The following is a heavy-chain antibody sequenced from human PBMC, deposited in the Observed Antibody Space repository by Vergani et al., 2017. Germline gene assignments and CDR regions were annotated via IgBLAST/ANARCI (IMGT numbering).Heavy chain of an antibody. V-gene: IGHV4-30-2*01. CDR2: IYHSGSN. D-gene: IGHD2-2*01. CDR1: GGSISSGGYS. Sequence: LQLQESGSGLVKPSQTLSLTCAVSGGSISSGGYSWSWIRQPPGKGLEWIGYIYHSGSNYYNPSLKSRVTISVDMSKNQFSLKLSSVTAADTAVYYCARAAYCSSISCRRYFDYWGQGTLVTVSS. CDR3: ARAAYCSSISCRRYFDY. J-gene: IGHJ4*02.